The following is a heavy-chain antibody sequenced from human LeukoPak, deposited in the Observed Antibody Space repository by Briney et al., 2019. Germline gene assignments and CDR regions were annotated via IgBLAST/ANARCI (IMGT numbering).Heavy chain of an antibody. V-gene: IGHV4-39*01. J-gene: IGHJ4*02. CDR2: IYYTGST. CDR3: ARRGGSGRAFDY. D-gene: IGHD1-26*01. CDR1: GASISGGTYY. Sequence: PSETLSLTCSVSGASISGGTYYWGWIRQPPGKGLEWIGSIYYTGSTYDNPSFKSRVTISVDTSKNQFSLKLSSVTAADTAAYYCARRGGSGRAFDYWGQGTLVTVSS.